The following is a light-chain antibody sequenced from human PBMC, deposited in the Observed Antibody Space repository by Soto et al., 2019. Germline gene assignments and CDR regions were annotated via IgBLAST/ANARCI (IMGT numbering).Light chain of an antibody. CDR1: SSDVGGHNS. V-gene: IGLV2-14*01. Sequence: QSALTQPASVSGSPGRWITISCTGTSSDVGGHNSVSWYQQHPGKAPKLMIYNVSNRPSGVSNRFSGSKSGNTASLTISGLLAEDEADYYCTSYTSSSTYVFGAGTKSPS. CDR3: TSYTSSSTYV. J-gene: IGLJ1*01. CDR2: NVS.